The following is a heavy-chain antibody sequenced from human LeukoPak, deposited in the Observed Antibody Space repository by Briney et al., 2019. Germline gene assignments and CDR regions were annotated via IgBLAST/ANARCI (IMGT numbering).Heavy chain of an antibody. CDR3: AREYGDGVYNWFDP. J-gene: IGHJ5*02. D-gene: IGHD4-17*01. V-gene: IGHV3-74*01. CDR2: INSDGSST. CDR1: GFTFSSYW. Sequence: GGSLRLSCAASGFTFSSYWMHWVRQAPGKGLVWVSRINSDGSSTSYADSVKGRFTISRDNAKNTLYLQMNSLRAEDTAVYYCAREYGDGVYNWFDPWGQGTLVTVSS.